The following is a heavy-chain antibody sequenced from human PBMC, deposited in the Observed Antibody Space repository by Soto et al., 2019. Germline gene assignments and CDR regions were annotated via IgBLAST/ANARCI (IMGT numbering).Heavy chain of an antibody. J-gene: IGHJ4*02. CDR2: ISYDGSNK. Sequence: QVQLVESGGGVVQPGRSLRLSCAASGFTFSSYAMHWVRQAPGKGLEWVALISYDGSNKYYADSVKGRFTISIDNSKKTLYLETNSLRGEDTAVYDCDKYNVDTAILDYWGKVTLVTVSS. D-gene: IGHD5-18*01. V-gene: IGHV3-30*18. CDR3: DKYNVDTAILDY. CDR1: GFTFSSYA.